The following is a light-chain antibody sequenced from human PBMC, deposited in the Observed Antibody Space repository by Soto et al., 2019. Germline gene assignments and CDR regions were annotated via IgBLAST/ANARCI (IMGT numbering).Light chain of an antibody. CDR2: GAF. CDR1: QNVSSNY. J-gene: IGKJ2*01. Sequence: EIVLTQSPGTLSLSPGESATLSCRDSQNVSSNYLAWYQQRPGQAPRLLMYGAFIRATGIPDRISGSGSGTDFTVTISRLEPEDFAVYYCQYYGGYYGSSPRYTFGQGTKLDIK. V-gene: IGKV3-20*01. CDR3: QYYGGYYGSSPRYT.